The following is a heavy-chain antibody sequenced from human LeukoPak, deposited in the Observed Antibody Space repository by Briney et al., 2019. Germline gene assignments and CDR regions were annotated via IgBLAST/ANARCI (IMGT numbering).Heavy chain of an antibody. CDR3: ARDIYGSGSLFDY. V-gene: IGHV4-59*01. J-gene: IGHJ4*02. D-gene: IGHD3-10*01. CDR2: IYYSGST. Sequence: SETLSLTCTVSGGSISSYYWSWIRQPPGKGLEWIGYIYYSGSTNYNPSLKSRVTISVDTSKNQFSLKLSSATAADTAVYYCARDIYGSGSLFDYWGQGTLVTVSS. CDR1: GGSISSYY.